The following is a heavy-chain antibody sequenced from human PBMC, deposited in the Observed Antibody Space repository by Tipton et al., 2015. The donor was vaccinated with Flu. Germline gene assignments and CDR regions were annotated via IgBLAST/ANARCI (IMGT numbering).Heavy chain of an antibody. J-gene: IGHJ4*02. V-gene: IGHV4-39*07. CDR3: ARDPSLGMPDYLDF. CDR2: IYSSGST. CDR1: GGSLSSSSDY. Sequence: TLSLTCNVSGGSLSSSSDYWGWVRQPPGKGLEWIGTIYSSGSTYFNPSLRSRVTISVDTSKNQFSLRLSSMSAADTAVYYCARDPSLGMPDYLDFWGQGTLVTTSS. D-gene: IGHD2-2*01.